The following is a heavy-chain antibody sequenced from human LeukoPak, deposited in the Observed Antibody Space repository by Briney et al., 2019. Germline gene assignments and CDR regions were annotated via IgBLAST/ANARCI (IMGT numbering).Heavy chain of an antibody. CDR2: IIPIFGTA. CDR1: GGTFSSYA. CDR3: ARGGLGIESDAFDI. V-gene: IGHV1-69*05. D-gene: IGHD7-27*01. Sequence: GSSVKVSCKASGGTFSSYAISWVRQAPGQGLEWMGGIIPIFGTANYAQKFQGRVTITTDESTSTAYMELSSLRSEDTAVYYCARGGLGIESDAFDIWGQGTMVTVSS. J-gene: IGHJ3*02.